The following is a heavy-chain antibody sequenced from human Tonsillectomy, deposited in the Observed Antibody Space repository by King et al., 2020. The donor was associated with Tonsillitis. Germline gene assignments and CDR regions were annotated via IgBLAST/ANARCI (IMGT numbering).Heavy chain of an antibody. CDR1: GGSFSGYS. D-gene: IGHD2-2*01. CDR3: AAPVPAAIN. CDR2: INHSGGT. V-gene: IGHV4-34*01. Sequence: VQLQQWGAGLLKPSETLSLTCAVYGGSFSGYSWSWIRQPPGKGLEWIGEINHSGGTNYSPSLKSRVTLSVDTAKNQFSLNLSSVTAADTAVYYCAAPVPAAINWGQGTLVTVSS. J-gene: IGHJ1*01.